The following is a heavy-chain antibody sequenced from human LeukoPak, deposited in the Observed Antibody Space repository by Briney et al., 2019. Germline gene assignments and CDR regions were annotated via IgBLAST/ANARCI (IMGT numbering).Heavy chain of an antibody. J-gene: IGHJ6*03. CDR1: GFTFGDYA. D-gene: IGHD4-23*01. CDR2: IRSKAYGGTT. V-gene: IGHV3-49*03. Sequence: GGSLRLSCTASGFTFGDYAMSWFRQAPGKGLEWVGFIRSKAYGGTTEYAASVKGRFTISRDESKSIAYLQMNSLKTEDTAVYYCARHIPKPTMVKRGSYYYMDFWGKGTTVTVSS. CDR3: ARHIPKPTMVKRGSYYYMDF.